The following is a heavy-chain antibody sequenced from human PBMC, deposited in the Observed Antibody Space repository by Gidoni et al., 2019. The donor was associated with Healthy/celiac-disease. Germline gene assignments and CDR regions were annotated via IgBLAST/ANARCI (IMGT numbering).Heavy chain of an antibody. CDR1: GFTFGSYA. CDR3: ARDSGYCSSTSCENWFDP. D-gene: IGHD2-2*01. CDR2: ISYDGSNK. V-gene: IGHV3-30*04. J-gene: IGHJ5*02. Sequence: VQLVESGGGVVQPGRSLRLSCAASGFTFGSYAMHWVRQAPGKGLEWVAVISYDGSNKYYADSVKGRFTISRDNSKNTLYLQMNSLRAEDTAVYYCARDSGYCSSTSCENWFDPWGQGTLVTVSS.